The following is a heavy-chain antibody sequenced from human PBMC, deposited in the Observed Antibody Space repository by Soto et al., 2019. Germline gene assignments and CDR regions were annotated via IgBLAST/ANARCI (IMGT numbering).Heavy chain of an antibody. CDR2: ISSSASHI. CDR3: ARGYTGYCSGGTCYWFDP. CDR1: GFSFSSYS. Sequence: EVQLVESGGGLVKPGGSLRLSCAASGFSFSSYSMNWVRQAPGKGLEWVSSISSSASHINYADSVKGRFTISRDKAKKSLYLQMNSLRAEDTAVYYCARGYTGYCSGGTCYWFDPCGQGTLVTVSS. J-gene: IGHJ5*02. D-gene: IGHD2-15*01. V-gene: IGHV3-21*01.